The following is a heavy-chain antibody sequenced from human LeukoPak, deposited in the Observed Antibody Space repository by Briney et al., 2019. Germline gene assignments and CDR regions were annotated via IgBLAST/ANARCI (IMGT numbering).Heavy chain of an antibody. Sequence: SETLSLTCTVSGGSISSYYWGWIRKPPGKGLEWIGYIYYSRSTNYNPSLKSRVTISVDTSKNQFSLKLSSVTAADTAVYYCARVFAPDAFDIWGQGTMVTVSS. CDR1: GGSISSYY. CDR3: ARVFAPDAFDI. J-gene: IGHJ3*02. V-gene: IGHV4-59*01. CDR2: IYYSRST.